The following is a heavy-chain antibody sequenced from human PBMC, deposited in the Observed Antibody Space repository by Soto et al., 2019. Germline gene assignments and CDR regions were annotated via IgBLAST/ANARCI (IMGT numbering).Heavy chain of an antibody. CDR3: AHRPSWGVWDSNNWFDA. CDR2: ISWNDDK. CDR1: GFSLSTSGVG. J-gene: IGHJ5*02. D-gene: IGHD3-16*01. Sequence: SAPTLVNPTQTLTLTCTFSGFSLSTSGVGVGWIRQPPGKALEWLALISWNDDKRYSPSLKSRLTITENTTKNQAVLTMTNTDPVETATYHWAHRPSWGVWDSNNWFDAWGQGTLVTVSS. V-gene: IGHV2-5*01.